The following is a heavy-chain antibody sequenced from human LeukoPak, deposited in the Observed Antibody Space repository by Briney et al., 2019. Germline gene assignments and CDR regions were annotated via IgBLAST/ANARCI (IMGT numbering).Heavy chain of an antibody. CDR2: IYSGGTT. CDR3: ARDLYDYGSY. Sequence: GGSLRLSCAASGFTFSNAWMSWVRQAPGMGLEWVSVIYSGGTTYYADSVKGRFTISRDNSKNTLYLQMNSLRTEDTAVYYCARDLYDYGSYWGQGTLVTVSS. CDR1: GFTFSNAW. D-gene: IGHD4/OR15-4a*01. V-gene: IGHV3-66*01. J-gene: IGHJ4*02.